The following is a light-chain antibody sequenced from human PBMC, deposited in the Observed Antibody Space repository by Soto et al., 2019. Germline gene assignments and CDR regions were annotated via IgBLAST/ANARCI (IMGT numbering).Light chain of an antibody. CDR2: QDS. CDR1: KLGDKY. CDR3: QAWDSSTNYV. Sequence: SYELTQPPSGSVSPGQTASITCSGDKLGDKYSCCYQQKPGQSPVLVTYQDSKRPSGIPERFSGSNSGNTATLTISGTPAMDEADYYCQAWDSSTNYVFGTGTKVTVL. V-gene: IGLV3-1*01. J-gene: IGLJ1*01.